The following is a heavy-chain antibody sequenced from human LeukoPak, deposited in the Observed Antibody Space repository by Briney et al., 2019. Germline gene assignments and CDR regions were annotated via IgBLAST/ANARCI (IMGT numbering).Heavy chain of an antibody. V-gene: IGHV3-48*03. CDR3: ARITYYYDSSGYPIGY. J-gene: IGHJ4*02. D-gene: IGHD3-22*01. Sequence: PGGSLRLSCAASGFTFSSYEMNWVRQAPGKGLEWVSYISSSGSTIYYADSVKGRFTISRDNAKNSLYLQMNSLRAEDTAVYYCARITYYYDSSGYPIGYWGQGTLVTVSS. CDR2: ISSSGSTI. CDR1: GFTFSSYE.